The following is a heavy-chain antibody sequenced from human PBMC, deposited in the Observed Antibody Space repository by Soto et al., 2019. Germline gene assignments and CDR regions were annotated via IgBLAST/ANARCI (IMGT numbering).Heavy chain of an antibody. J-gene: IGHJ2*01. D-gene: IGHD4-17*01. Sequence: PSETLSLTCTVSGGSINSREFYWSWIRQPPGKGLEWIGYSSSSGSTYYNPPLKSRGTISVDTSKNQFSLKLTSVTAADTAVYYCAREYGASWYFDLWGRGTLVTVS. CDR3: AREYGASWYFDL. V-gene: IGHV4-30-4*01. CDR2: SSSSGST. CDR1: GGSINSREFY.